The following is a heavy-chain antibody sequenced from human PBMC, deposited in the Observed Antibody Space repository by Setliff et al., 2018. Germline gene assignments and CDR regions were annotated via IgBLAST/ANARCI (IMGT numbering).Heavy chain of an antibody. D-gene: IGHD1-1*01. CDR1: GGSISSSSYY. V-gene: IGHV4-39*07. CDR3: ARVRNTQNGFFDY. CDR2: IYYSGST. J-gene: IGHJ4*02. Sequence: SETLSLTCTVSGGSISSSSYYWGWIRQPPGKGLEWIGSIYYSGSTYYNPSLKSRVTISVDTSKNQFSLTLSSVTAADTAIYYCARVRNTQNGFFDYWSQGTLVTVSS.